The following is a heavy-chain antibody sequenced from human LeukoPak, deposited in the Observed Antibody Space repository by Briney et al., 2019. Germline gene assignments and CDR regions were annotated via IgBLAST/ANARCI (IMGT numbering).Heavy chain of an antibody. CDR2: ISSSGSTI. J-gene: IGHJ3*02. CDR1: GFTFSDYY. V-gene: IGHV3-11*04. D-gene: IGHD3-22*01. CDR3: ARGSYSSGYYMDPDAFDI. Sequence: EPGGSLRLSCAASGFTFSDYYMSWIRQAPGKGLEWVSYISSSGSTIYYADSVKGRFTISRDNAKNSLYLQMNSLRAEDTAVYYCARGSYSSGYYMDPDAFDIWGQGTMVTVSS.